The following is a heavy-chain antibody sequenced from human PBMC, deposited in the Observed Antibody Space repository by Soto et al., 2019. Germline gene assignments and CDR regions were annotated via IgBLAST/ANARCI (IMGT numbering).Heavy chain of an antibody. D-gene: IGHD6-13*01. CDR2: INAGNGKT. V-gene: IGHV1-3*01. CDR1: GYTFTGYY. CDR3: AKSIWYAGSYYFDY. Sequence: ASVKVSCKASGYTFTGYYMHWVRQAPGQGLEWMGWINAGNGKTKYSQKFQGRVTITRDTSASTAYMELSSLRSEDTAVYYCAKSIWYAGSYYFDYWGQETLVTVSS. J-gene: IGHJ4*02.